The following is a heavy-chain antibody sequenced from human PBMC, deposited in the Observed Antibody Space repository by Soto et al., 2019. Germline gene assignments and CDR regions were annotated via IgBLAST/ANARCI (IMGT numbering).Heavy chain of an antibody. CDR3: NTDRY. Sequence: EVQLVESGGGLVEPGGSLRLSCAASGFIFTNAWMNWVRQAPGQGLEWVGRIKSKTDGGTTDYAAPVKGRFTISRDDSKTALSLQMNSLEPEDTAVYYCNTDRYLGQGTLVTVSS. V-gene: IGHV3-15*07. CDR1: GFIFTNAW. CDR2: IKSKTDGGTT. J-gene: IGHJ4*02.